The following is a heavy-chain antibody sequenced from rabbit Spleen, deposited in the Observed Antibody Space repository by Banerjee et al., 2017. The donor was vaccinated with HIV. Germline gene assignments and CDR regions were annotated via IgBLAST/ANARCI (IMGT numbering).Heavy chain of an antibody. D-gene: IGHD6-1*01. CDR2: IRGGVSNSF. V-gene: IGHV1S45*01. CDR1: GFDFSTSYF. Sequence: QEQLVESGGGLVQPGGSLTLTCKASGFDFSTSYFICWVRQAPGKGLEWVGCIRGGVSNSFYYASWAKGRFTISKSTSLNMVTLQMTSLTAADTATYFCARDDKGDNGYHFNLWGPGTLVTVS. J-gene: IGHJ4*01. CDR3: ARDDKGDNGYHFNL.